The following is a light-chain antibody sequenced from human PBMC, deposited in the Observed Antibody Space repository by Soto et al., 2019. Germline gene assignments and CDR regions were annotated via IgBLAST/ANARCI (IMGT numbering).Light chain of an antibody. J-gene: IGLJ1*01. CDR2: EVS. V-gene: IGLV2-14*01. CDR3: FSFTTDWTHV. CDR1: SSDIGAYNY. Sequence: QSVLSQPASVSGSPGQSITISCTGSSSDIGAYNYVSWFQQYPGKAPKLIISEVSNRPSGVSNRFSGSKSGTAVSLTISGLQTEDEADYFCFSFTTDWTHVFGTGTKVTVL.